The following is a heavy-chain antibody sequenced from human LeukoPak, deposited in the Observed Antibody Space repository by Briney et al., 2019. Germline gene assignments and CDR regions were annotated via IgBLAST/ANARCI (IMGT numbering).Heavy chain of an antibody. V-gene: IGHV3-15*01. D-gene: IGHD6-13*01. CDR2: IKSKTDGGTT. Sequence: PGGSLRLSCAASGFTFSNAWMSWVRQAPGKGLEWVGRIKSKTDGGTTDYAAPVKGRFTISRDDSKNTLYLQMNSLKTEDTAVYYCAKDRVWAAAGTPVAFDFWGQGTMVTVSS. CDR1: GFTFSNAW. J-gene: IGHJ3*01. CDR3: AKDRVWAAAGTPVAFDF.